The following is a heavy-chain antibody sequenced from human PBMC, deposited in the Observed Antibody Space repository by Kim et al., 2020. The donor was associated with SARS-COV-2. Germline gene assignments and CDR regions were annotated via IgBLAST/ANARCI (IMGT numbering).Heavy chain of an antibody. V-gene: IGHV3-30*03. D-gene: IGHD3-10*01. CDR3: ASNRNYYGSGSYILDY. J-gene: IGHJ4*02. CDR1: GFTFSSYG. Sequence: GGSLRLSCAASGFTFSSYGMHWVRQAPGKGLEWVAVISYDGSNEYYADSVKGRFTISRDNSKNTLYLQMNSLRAEDTAVYYCASNRNYYGSGSYILDYWGQGTLVTVSS. CDR2: ISYDGSNE.